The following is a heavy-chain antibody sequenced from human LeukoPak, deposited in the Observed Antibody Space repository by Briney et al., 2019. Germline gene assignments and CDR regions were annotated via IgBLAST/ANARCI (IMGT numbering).Heavy chain of an antibody. J-gene: IGHJ3*02. Sequence: GGSLRLSCAASGFIFSAXSXXXVRQAPXXXXXWVSSXKXDXSHISXXXSXXGXFXXSRDNGQNSLYLQINSLRVEDTAVYYCARGVVPAAFDIWGQGTMVTVSS. V-gene: IGHV3-21*01. CDR3: ARGVVPAAFDI. CDR1: GFIFSAXS. CDR2: XKXDXSHI. D-gene: IGHD2-2*01.